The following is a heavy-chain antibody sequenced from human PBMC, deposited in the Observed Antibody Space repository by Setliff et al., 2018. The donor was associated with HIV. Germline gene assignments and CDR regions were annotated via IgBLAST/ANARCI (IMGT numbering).Heavy chain of an antibody. CDR2: ISSSSDTI. D-gene: IGHD2-15*01. V-gene: IGHV3-48*01. CDR3: ARGVVVAAHNWFDP. Sequence: GGSLRLSCVASGFNIRYNYMSWARQAPGKGLEWVSYISSSSDTIYYTDSVKGRFTISRDNAENSLYLQMNSLRAEDTTVYYCARGVVVAAHNWFDPWGQGTLVTVSS. CDR1: GFNIRYNY. J-gene: IGHJ5*02.